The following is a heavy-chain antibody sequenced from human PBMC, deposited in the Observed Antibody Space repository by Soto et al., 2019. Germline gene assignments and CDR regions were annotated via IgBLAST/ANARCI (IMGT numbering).Heavy chain of an antibody. CDR1: GFTFRNYW. CDR2: TNRDGSQA. D-gene: IGHD3-9*01. J-gene: IGHJ4*02. V-gene: IGHV3-7*01. CDR3: VTDAQNSEWLTLGY. Sequence: GGSLRLSCGASGFTFRNYWMSWVRQAAGRGLEWVANTNRDGSQAYYVDSVKGRFTISRDNAKNSIYLQMDSLRADDTAVYYCVTDAQNSEWLTLGYWGQGTLVTVSS.